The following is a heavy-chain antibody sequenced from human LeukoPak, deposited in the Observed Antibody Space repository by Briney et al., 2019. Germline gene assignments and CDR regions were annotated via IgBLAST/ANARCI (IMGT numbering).Heavy chain of an antibody. CDR1: GGSISSYY. J-gene: IGHJ3*02. CDR2: IYYSGST. Sequence: SETLSLTCNVSGGSISSYYWSWIRQPPGKGLEWIGFIYYSGSTNYNPSLKSRVTISVDTSKNQFSLKLSSVTAADTAVYYCARDRNRRSFSGTHAFDIWGQGTMVTVSS. D-gene: IGHD1-26*01. CDR3: ARDRNRRSFSGTHAFDI. V-gene: IGHV4-59*12.